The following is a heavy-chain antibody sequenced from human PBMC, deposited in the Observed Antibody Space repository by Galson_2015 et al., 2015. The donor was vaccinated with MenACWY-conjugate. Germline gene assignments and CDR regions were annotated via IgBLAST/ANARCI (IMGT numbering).Heavy chain of an antibody. Sequence: SLRLSCAASGFTFSSYDMHWVRQATGKGLEWVSAIGTAGDTYYPGSVKGRFTISRENAKNSLYLQMNSLRAGDTAVYYCARAYGSESYRGLDYWGQGTLVTVSS. V-gene: IGHV3-13*04. J-gene: IGHJ4*02. CDR1: GFTFSSYD. CDR3: ARAYGSESYRGLDY. CDR2: IGTAGDT. D-gene: IGHD3-10*01.